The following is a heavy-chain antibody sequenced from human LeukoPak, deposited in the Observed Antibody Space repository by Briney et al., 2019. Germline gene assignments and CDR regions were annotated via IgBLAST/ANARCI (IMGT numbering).Heavy chain of an antibody. Sequence: GESLKISCEGSGYRFSTYWIGWVRQMPGKGLERMGIIYPDDSDIIYSPSFQGQVTISVDVSINTAYLHWSSLKASDTAMYYCARRKSSANYYVEAFDIWGQGTMVTVSS. D-gene: IGHD1-26*01. CDR1: GYRFSTYW. V-gene: IGHV5-51*01. CDR3: ARRKSSANYYVEAFDI. J-gene: IGHJ3*02. CDR2: IYPDDSDI.